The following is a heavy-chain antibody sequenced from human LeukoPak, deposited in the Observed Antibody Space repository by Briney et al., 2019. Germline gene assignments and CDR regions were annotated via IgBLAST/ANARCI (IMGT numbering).Heavy chain of an antibody. CDR1: GLNINGQW. J-gene: IGHJ4*02. D-gene: IGHD3-3*02. CDR3: AFSNNFNY. CDR2: IKYGGSEK. V-gene: IGHV3-7*01. Sequence: GGSVKLSCAASGLNINGQWMNWVRQAPGPGREWVAHIKYGGSEKYYVDSVRGRFTISREHAKNSLYLQLNSVRAEDTAIYYCAFSNNFNYWGRGTLVTVSS.